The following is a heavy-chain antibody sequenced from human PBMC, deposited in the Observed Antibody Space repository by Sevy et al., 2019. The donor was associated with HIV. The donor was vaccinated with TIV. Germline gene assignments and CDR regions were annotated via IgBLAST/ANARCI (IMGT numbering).Heavy chain of an antibody. Sequence: GGSLRLSCAASGFTLSSYWMTWVRQAPGKGLEGVANIDQDGSTKDYVDSVKGRLTISRDNKNSLYLQMDSLRVEDTAVYYCARDLYSGTYSGNYWGQGTLVTVSS. CDR2: IDQDGSTK. V-gene: IGHV3-7*01. J-gene: IGHJ4*02. D-gene: IGHD1-26*01. CDR1: GFTLSSYW. CDR3: ARDLYSGTYSGNY.